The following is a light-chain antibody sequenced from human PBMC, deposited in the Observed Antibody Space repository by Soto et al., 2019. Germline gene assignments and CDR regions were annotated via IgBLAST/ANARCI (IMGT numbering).Light chain of an antibody. V-gene: IGKV3-11*01. CDR2: DAS. CDR3: QQRSNWPIT. Sequence: EIVLTRSPGTLSLPPWERATLSCRASQSVSSYLAWYQQKPGQAPRLLIYDASNRATGIPARFSGSGSGTDFTLTISSLEPEDFAVYYCQQRSNWPITFGQGTRLEIK. CDR1: QSVSSY. J-gene: IGKJ5*01.